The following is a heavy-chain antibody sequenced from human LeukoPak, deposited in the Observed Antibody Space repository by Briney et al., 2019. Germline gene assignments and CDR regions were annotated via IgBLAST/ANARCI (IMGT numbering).Heavy chain of an antibody. Sequence: SVKVSCKDSGGTFSSYSINWVRQAPRHGLEWIGGIIPLFNTPNYAQKFQGRDSITADTSTNTTYMELSSLTSEDTAVYYCTRAGIPGYCSAATCSNWLDPWGQGTLVTVSS. CDR3: TRAGIPGYCSAATCSNWLDP. D-gene: IGHD2-15*01. CDR1: GGTFSSYS. V-gene: IGHV1-69*06. J-gene: IGHJ5*02. CDR2: IIPLFNTP.